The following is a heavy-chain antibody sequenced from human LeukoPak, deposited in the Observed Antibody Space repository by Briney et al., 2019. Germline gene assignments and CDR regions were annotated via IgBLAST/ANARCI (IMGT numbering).Heavy chain of an antibody. CDR2: IYYSGST. CDR3: ARFVRYYDFWSGLTPDY. J-gene: IGHJ4*02. CDR1: GGSISSSSYY. Sequence: SETLSLTCTVSGGSISSSSYYWGWIRQHPGKGLEWIGSIYYSGSTYYNPSLKSRVTISVDTSKNQFSLKLSSVTAADTAVYYCARFVRYYDFWSGLTPDYWGQGTLVTVSS. D-gene: IGHD3-3*01. V-gene: IGHV4-39*01.